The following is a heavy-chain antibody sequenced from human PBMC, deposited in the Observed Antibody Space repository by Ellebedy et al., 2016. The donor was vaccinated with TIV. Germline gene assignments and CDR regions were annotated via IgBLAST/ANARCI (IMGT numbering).Heavy chain of an antibody. CDR1: GVTFSRYA. CDR3: ARDLMGRGDY. V-gene: IGHV1-69*04. Sequence: AASVKVSCKASGVTFSRYAISWVRQAPGQGLEWMGIIIPILGIANYTQKFQGKVTITADKSTSTAYMELSSLRSEDTAMYYCARDLMGRGDYWGQGTLVTVSS. D-gene: IGHD2-15*01. J-gene: IGHJ4*02. CDR2: IIPILGIA.